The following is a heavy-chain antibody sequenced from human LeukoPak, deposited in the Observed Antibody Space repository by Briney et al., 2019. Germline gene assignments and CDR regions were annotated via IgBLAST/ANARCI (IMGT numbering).Heavy chain of an antibody. CDR1: GYTFTGSY. V-gene: IGHV1-2*02. D-gene: IGHD2-15*01. J-gene: IGHJ6*02. Sequence: ASVKVSCKASGYTFTGSYMHWVRQAPGQGLEWMGWINPNSGGTNYAQKFQGRVTMTRDTSISTAYMEVSRPRSDDTAVYYCARGYCSGDSCRYYYVMDVWGQGTTVTVSS. CDR3: ARGYCSGDSCRYYYVMDV. CDR2: INPNSGGT.